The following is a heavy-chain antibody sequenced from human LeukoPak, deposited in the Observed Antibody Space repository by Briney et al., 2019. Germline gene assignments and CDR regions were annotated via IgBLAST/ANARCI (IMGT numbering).Heavy chain of an antibody. D-gene: IGHD5-18*01. CDR1: GGSISSGSYY. Sequence: SETLSLTCTVSGGSISSGSYYWSWIRQPAGKGLEWIGRIYSSGSTNYNPSLKSRVTISLDTSKNQFSLKLSSVTAADTAVYYCARDYYSEDTAMAPVGYWGQGTLVTVSS. CDR2: IYSSGST. CDR3: ARDYYSEDTAMAPVGY. V-gene: IGHV4-61*02. J-gene: IGHJ4*02.